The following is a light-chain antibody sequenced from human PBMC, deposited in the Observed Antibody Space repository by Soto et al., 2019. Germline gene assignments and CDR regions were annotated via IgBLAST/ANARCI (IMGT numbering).Light chain of an antibody. J-gene: IGKJ2*01. CDR3: QQFGSSIPHT. Sequence: EIVMTQSPGTLSLSPGERATISCRASQVIGSRYLAWYHQNSGQAPMLLIYGASSRATGIADRFSGSGSGTDFTLTISSLEPEDFGVYYCQQFGSSIPHTCGQGTKLEIK. V-gene: IGKV3-20*01. CDR1: QVIGSRY. CDR2: GAS.